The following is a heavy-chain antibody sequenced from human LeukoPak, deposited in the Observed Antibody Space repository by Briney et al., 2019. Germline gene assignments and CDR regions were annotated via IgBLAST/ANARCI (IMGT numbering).Heavy chain of an antibody. Sequence: PGGSLRLSCVASGFSVSSYDMSWVRQAPGKGLDWVSGISGSDGSTNYAESVKGRSTISRDNSKNTLYLQVTSLRAEDTAVYYCAKRGTYFDPWGQGTLVTVSS. V-gene: IGHV3-23*01. CDR2: ISGSDGST. D-gene: IGHD1-26*01. J-gene: IGHJ5*02. CDR3: AKRGTYFDP. CDR1: GFSVSSYD.